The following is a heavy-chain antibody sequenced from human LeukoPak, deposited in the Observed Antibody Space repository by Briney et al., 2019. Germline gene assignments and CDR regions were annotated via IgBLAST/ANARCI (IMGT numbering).Heavy chain of an antibody. V-gene: IGHV3-11*04. CDR2: ISSSGSTI. CDR3: ARGYSSGWYYPLDY. D-gene: IGHD6-19*01. J-gene: IGHJ4*02. Sequence: GGSLRLSCAASGFTFCDYYMSWIRQAPGKGLEWVSYISSSGSTIYYADSVKGRFTISRDNAKNSLYLQMNSLRAEDTAVYYCARGYSSGWYYPLDYWGQGTLVTVSS. CDR1: GFTFCDYY.